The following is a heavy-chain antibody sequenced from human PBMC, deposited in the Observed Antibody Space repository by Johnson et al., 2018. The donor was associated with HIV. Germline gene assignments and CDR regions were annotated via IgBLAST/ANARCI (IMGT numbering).Heavy chain of an antibody. J-gene: IGHJ3*02. D-gene: IGHD3-22*01. CDR3: ARDLKSYYDSSGYFDAFDI. Sequence: VYLVESGGGLIQPGGSLRLSCAASGFTVSSNYMSWVRQAPGKGLEWVSGINWNGGSTGYADSVKGRFTISRDNAKNSLYLQMNSLRAEDTALYYCARDLKSYYDSSGYFDAFDIWGQGTMVTVSS. CDR2: INWNGGST. CDR1: GFTVSSNY. V-gene: IGHV3-20*04.